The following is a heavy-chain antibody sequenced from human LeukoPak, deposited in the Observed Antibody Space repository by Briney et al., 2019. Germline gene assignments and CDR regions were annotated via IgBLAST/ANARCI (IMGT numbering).Heavy chain of an antibody. D-gene: IGHD2-15*01. CDR1: GGSISSYY. J-gene: IGHJ4*02. Sequence: SETLSLTCTVSGGSISSYYWSWIRQPPGKGLEWIGYIYYSGSTNYNPSLKSRVTISVDTSKNQFSLKLSSVTAADTAVYYCARGRGNGHVYWGQGTLVTVSS. V-gene: IGHV4-59*08. CDR3: ARGRGNGHVY. CDR2: IYYSGST.